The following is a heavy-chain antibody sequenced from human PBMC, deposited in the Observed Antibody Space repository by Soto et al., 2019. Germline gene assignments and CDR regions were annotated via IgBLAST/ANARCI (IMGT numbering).Heavy chain of an antibody. D-gene: IGHD1-26*01. CDR1: GFTFTDYW. CDR3: ARGKFSGTYYVKGVTYLFDY. Sequence: GGSLRLSCAASGFTFTDYWMSWVRQAPGKGLEWVANLNQDGSEKNCVDPVKGRFTISRDNAKNSVYLQLNSLRAEDTAVYYCARGKFSGTYYVKGVTYLFDYWGQGALVTVSS. CDR2: LNQDGSEK. J-gene: IGHJ4*02. V-gene: IGHV3-7*03.